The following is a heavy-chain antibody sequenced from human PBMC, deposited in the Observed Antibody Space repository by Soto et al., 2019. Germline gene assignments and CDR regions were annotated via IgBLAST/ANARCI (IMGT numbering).Heavy chain of an antibody. D-gene: IGHD2-2*01. J-gene: IGHJ4*02. CDR1: GYSFTAYW. V-gene: IGHV5-10-1*01. CDR2: IDPSDSYV. Sequence: GESLKISCQASGYSFTAYWITWVRQMPGKGLEWMATIDPSDSYVDYSPSFRGHVTFSVDRSITTVYLQWNSLKASDSAMYFCTRRASSSFYPFDFWGPGDPVHVSP. CDR3: TRRASSSFYPFDF.